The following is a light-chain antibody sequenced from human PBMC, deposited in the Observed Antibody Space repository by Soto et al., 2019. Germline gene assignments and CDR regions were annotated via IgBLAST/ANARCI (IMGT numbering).Light chain of an antibody. CDR2: GAS. J-gene: IGKJ2*01. Sequence: TVMTQSPATLSVSPGERATLSCRASHSVSSNLAWYQQKPGQAPRLVIYGASTRAIGIPARFSGSGSGTEFTLTISSLQSEDFAVYYCQQYNNWPLHTFGQGTKLEIK. CDR1: HSVSSN. CDR3: QQYNNWPLHT. V-gene: IGKV3-15*01.